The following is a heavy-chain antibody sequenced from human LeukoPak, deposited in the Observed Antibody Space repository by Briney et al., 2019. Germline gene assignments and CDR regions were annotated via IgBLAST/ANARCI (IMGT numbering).Heavy chain of an antibody. D-gene: IGHD6-6*01. V-gene: IGHV3-7*01. Sequence: GGSLRLSCAASGFTFSSYWMTWVRQAPGKGPEWVANIKEDGSQKYYVDSVRGRFTISRDNAKNSLLLQMNSLRAEDTAVYYCARRGGSSSRRSPVDYWGQGTLVTVSS. CDR3: ARRGGSSSRRSPVDY. J-gene: IGHJ4*02. CDR1: GFTFSSYW. CDR2: IKEDGSQK.